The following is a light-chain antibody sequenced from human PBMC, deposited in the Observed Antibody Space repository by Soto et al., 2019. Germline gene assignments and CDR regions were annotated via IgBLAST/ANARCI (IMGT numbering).Light chain of an antibody. V-gene: IGKV1-33*01. Sequence: IPLSLSPSSLSAAVGDRVHFTCKTKQDSYKYLDWYQQKPGKAPKLLIYDASNWEREIPSRFSGSGSGTDFSLTVSSLQPEDSATYYCHQYGRSPLTLGRGTKVDIK. CDR3: HQYGRSPLT. CDR1: QDSYKY. J-gene: IGKJ4*01. CDR2: DAS.